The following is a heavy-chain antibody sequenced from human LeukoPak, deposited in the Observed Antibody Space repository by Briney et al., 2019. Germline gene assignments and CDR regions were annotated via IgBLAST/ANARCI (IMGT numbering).Heavy chain of an antibody. CDR3: ARTYYYGSGTDY. V-gene: IGHV1-2*02. Sequence: ASVKVSCKASGYTFTGYYVHWVRQAPGQGLEWMGWINPNSGGTNYAQKFQGRVTMTRDTSISTAYMELSRLRSDDTAVYYCARTYYYGSGTDYWGQGTLVTVSS. CDR1: GYTFTGYY. CDR2: INPNSGGT. J-gene: IGHJ4*02. D-gene: IGHD3-10*01.